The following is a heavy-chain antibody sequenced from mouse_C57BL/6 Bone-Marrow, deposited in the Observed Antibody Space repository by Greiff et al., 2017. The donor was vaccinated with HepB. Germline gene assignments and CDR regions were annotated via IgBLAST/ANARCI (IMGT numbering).Heavy chain of an antibody. D-gene: IGHD2-5*01. CDR1: GYTFTDYY. J-gene: IGHJ2*01. V-gene: IGHV1-76*01. CDR3: ANSNLGY. Sequence: VQLQQSGAELVRPGASVKLSCKASGYTFTDYYINWVKQRPGQGLEWIARIYPGSGNTYYNEKFKGKATLTAEKSSSTAYMQLSSLTSEDSAVYFCANSNLGYWGQGTTLTVSS. CDR2: IYPGSGNT.